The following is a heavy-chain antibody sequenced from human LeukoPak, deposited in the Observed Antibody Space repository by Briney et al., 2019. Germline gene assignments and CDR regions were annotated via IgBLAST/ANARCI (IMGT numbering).Heavy chain of an antibody. D-gene: IGHD4-17*01. CDR2: IYTSGST. J-gene: IGHJ5*02. CDR3: ARVGLRQTASFDP. Sequence: PSETLSLTCTVSGASVSSYYWSWIRQPAAKGLEWIGHIYTSGSTNYNPSLKSRVTMSVDTSKNQFSLKLTSVTAADTAVYYCARVGLRQTASFDPWGQGTLVTVSS. CDR1: GASVSSYY. V-gene: IGHV4-4*07.